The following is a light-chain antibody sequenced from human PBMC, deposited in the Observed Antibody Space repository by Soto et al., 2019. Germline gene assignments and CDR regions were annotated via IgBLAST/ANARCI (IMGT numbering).Light chain of an antibody. CDR3: QQYNNWPRT. V-gene: IGKV1-27*01. CDR2: AAS. J-gene: IGKJ1*01. Sequence: DIQMTQSPSSLSASVGDRVTITCRASLPISNYLAWYQQKPGKIPNLLIYAASTLQSGVPARFSGSGSGTEFTLTISSLQSEDFAVYYCQQYNNWPRTFGQGTKVDIK. CDR1: LPISNY.